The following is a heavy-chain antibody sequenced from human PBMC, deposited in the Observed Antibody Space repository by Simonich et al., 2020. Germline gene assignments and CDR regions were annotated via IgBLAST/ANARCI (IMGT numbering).Heavy chain of an antibody. D-gene: IGHD6-25*01. CDR3: ARGGLGHWYFDL. J-gene: IGHJ2*01. CDR1: GYTFTGYS. Sequence: QVQLVQSGAEVKKPGASVKVSCKAPGYTFTGYSMHWVRQAPGQGHEVMGWINPSRGGTNYAQKFQSRGTMTRDTSISTAYMELSRLRSDDTAVYYCARGGLGHWYFDLWGRGTLVTVSS. CDR2: INPSRGGT. V-gene: IGHV1-2*02.